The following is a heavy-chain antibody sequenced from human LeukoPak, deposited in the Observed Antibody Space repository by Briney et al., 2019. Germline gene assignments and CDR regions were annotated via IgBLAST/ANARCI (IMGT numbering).Heavy chain of an antibody. J-gene: IGHJ4*02. CDR3: ARARLGYCSGGSCYSFSY. D-gene: IGHD2-15*01. Sequence: GGSLRLSCAASGFTFSSYAMHWVRQAPGKGLEWVAVISYDGSNKYYADSVKGRFTISRDNSKNTLYLQMNSLRAEDTAVFYCARARLGYCSGGSCYSFSYWGQGTLVTVSS. CDR1: GFTFSSYA. V-gene: IGHV3-30*04. CDR2: ISYDGSNK.